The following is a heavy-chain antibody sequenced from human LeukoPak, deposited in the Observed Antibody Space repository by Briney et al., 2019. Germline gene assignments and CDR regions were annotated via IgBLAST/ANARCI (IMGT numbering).Heavy chain of an antibody. CDR3: ARHRYSSGWSDYDY. CDR1: GGSISSYY. V-gene: IGHV4-59*08. J-gene: IGHJ4*02. Sequence: SETLSLTCTVSGGSISSYYWTWIRQPPEKGLEWIGYIYYSGSTRYNPSLERRVTISVDTSKNQFSLKLSSVTAADTAVYYCARHRYSSGWSDYDYWGQGILVTVSS. D-gene: IGHD6-19*01. CDR2: IYYSGST.